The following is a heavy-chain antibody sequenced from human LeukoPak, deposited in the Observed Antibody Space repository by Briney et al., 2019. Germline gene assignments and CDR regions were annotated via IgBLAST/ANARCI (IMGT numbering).Heavy chain of an antibody. V-gene: IGHV4-34*01. CDR3: ARGRIVITFGGVIADLYYFDY. CDR1: GGSFSGYY. J-gene: IGHJ4*02. Sequence: SETLSLTCAVYGGSFSGYYWSWIRQPPGKGLEWIGEINHSGSTNYNPSLKSRVTISVDTSKNQFSLKLSSVTAADTAVYYCARGRIVITFGGVIADLYYFDYWGQGTLVTVSS. CDR2: INHSGST. D-gene: IGHD3-16*02.